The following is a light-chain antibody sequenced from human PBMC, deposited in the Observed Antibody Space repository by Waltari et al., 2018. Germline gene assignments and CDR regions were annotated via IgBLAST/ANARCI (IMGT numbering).Light chain of an antibody. Sequence: QTVVTQEPSLSVSPGGTVTLTCAFSSCSLSITSSPLWYQQSPVQTPRTLVYKANIRSSGVPDRFSGSVLGNKAVLIITGAQAEDESTYYCLLYMGSGIWVFGGGTKLTVL. J-gene: IGLJ3*02. CDR2: KAN. CDR3: LLYMGSGIWV. V-gene: IGLV8-61*01. CDR1: SCSLSITSS.